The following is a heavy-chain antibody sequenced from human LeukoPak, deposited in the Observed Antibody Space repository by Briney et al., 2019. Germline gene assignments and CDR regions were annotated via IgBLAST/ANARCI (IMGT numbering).Heavy chain of an antibody. Sequence: SETLSLTCTVSGGSISSSSYYWGWIRQPPGKGLEWIGSIYYSGSTYYNPSLKSRVTISVDTSKNQFSLKLNSVTAADTAVYYCARGGGYYYYMDVWGKGTTVTVSS. J-gene: IGHJ6*03. CDR3: ARGGGYYYYMDV. CDR1: GGSISSSSYY. D-gene: IGHD3-10*01. CDR2: IYYSGST. V-gene: IGHV4-39*07.